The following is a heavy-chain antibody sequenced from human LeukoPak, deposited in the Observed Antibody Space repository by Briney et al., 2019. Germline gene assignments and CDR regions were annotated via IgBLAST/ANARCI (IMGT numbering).Heavy chain of an antibody. V-gene: IGHV4-39*01. J-gene: IGHJ4*02. CDR1: GGSISSSSYC. CDR2: IYYSEST. D-gene: IGHD2-15*01. CDR3: ARQDVVVVAATPDVFDY. Sequence: PSETLSLTCTVSGGSISSSSYCWGWIRQPPGKGLEWIGSIYYSESTYYNPSLKSRVTISVDTSKNQFSLKLSSVTAADTAVYYCARQDVVVVAATPDVFDYWGQGTLVTVSS.